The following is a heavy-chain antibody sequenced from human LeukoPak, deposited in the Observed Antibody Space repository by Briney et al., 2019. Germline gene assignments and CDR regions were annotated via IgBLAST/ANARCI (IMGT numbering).Heavy chain of an antibody. CDR1: GFIFSNYN. D-gene: IGHD5-24*01. J-gene: IGHJ4*02. Sequence: GGSLRLSCAASGFIFSNYNMNWVRQAPGKGLEWVSSISSSSGTTYYADSVKGRFTISGDNAKNSLYLQMNSLRVDDTAVYYCARWRWQQSEFDHWGQGTLVTVSS. CDR3: ARWRWQQSEFDH. CDR2: ISSSSGTT. V-gene: IGHV3-48*01.